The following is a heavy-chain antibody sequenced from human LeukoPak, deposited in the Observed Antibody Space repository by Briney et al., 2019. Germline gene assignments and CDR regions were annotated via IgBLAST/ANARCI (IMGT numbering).Heavy chain of an antibody. CDR2: IWYDGSNK. D-gene: IGHD3-10*01. J-gene: IGHJ5*02. CDR1: GFTFSSYG. V-gene: IGHV3-33*06. Sequence: PGGSLRLSCAASGFTFSSYGMHWVRQAPGKGLEWVAVIWYDGSNKYYADSVKGRFTISRDNSKNTLYLQMNSLRAEDTAVYYCAKAPSYGSGSYYTTWGQGTLVTVSS. CDR3: AKAPSYGSGSYYTT.